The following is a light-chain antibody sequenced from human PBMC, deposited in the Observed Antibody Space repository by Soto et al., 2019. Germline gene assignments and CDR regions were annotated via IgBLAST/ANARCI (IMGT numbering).Light chain of an antibody. V-gene: IGKV3-20*01. CDR1: QTVSTNF. CDR3: QQYGTSPRT. Sequence: IVLTKSTGTLSLSPGERATLSCRASQTVSTNFLAWYQQKPGQPPRLIIYGAYNRATAIPDRFTGSGSGTDFTLTISRLQPEDFAVYYCQQYGTSPRTFGQGTKVDIK. CDR2: GAY. J-gene: IGKJ2*01.